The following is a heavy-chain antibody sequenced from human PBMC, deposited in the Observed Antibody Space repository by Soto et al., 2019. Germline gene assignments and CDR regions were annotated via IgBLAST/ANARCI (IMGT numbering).Heavy chain of an antibody. J-gene: IGHJ4*02. Sequence: SVTLSLTCLVSGGSLNNYNWGWVRQTPGKGLEWIGYLYDSGISIYNPPLKSRVTISVDMSKNQFSLKLSSVTAADTAVYYCARGGRQQLIPTPISYKIDYWGQGTLVIVSS. D-gene: IGHD6-13*01. CDR1: GGSLNNYN. CDR2: LYDSGIS. V-gene: IGHV4-59*12. CDR3: ARGGRQQLIPTPISYKIDY.